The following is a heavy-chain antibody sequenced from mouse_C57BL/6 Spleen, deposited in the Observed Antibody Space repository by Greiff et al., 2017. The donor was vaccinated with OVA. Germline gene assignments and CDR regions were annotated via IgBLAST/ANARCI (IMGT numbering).Heavy chain of an antibody. V-gene: IGHV1-39*01. CDR3: ARSGGSDDYDEGYYAMDY. J-gene: IGHJ4*01. CDR2: INPNYGTT. D-gene: IGHD2-4*01. CDR1: GYSFTDYN. Sequence: EVQLQQSGPELVKPGASVKISCKASGYSFTDYNMNWVKQSNGKSLEWIGVINPNYGTTSYNQKFKGKATLTVDQSSSTAYMQLNSLTSEDSAVYYCARSGGSDDYDEGYYAMDYWGQGTSVTVSS.